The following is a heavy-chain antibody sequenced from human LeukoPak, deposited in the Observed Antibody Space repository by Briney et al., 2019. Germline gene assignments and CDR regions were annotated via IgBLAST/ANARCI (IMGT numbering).Heavy chain of an antibody. CDR2: IVVGSGNT. CDR1: GFTFNSSA. Sequence: ASVKVSCKASGFTFNSSAMQWVRQARGQRLEWIGWIVVGSGNTNYAQKFQERVTITRDMSTSTAYMELSSLRSEDTVVYYCAADPRRDIVVVPAAIGGGYYYYGMDVWGQGTTVTVSS. J-gene: IGHJ6*02. D-gene: IGHD2-2*02. V-gene: IGHV1-58*02. CDR3: AADPRRDIVVVPAAIGGGYYYYGMDV.